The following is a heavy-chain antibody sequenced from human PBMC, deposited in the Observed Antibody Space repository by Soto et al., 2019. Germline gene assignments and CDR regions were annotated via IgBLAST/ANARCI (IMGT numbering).Heavy chain of an antibody. CDR2: IIPIFGTA. CDR3: ARDSVPMIVVAHGEYYYGMDF. J-gene: IGHJ6*02. Sequence: SVKVSCKASGGTFSSYAISWVRQAPGQGLEWMGGIIPIFGTANYAQKFQGRVTITADASTSTAYMELSSLRSEDTAVYYCARDSVPMIVVAHGEYYYGMDFRGPGTTVTV. D-gene: IGHD3-22*01. CDR1: GGTFSSYA. V-gene: IGHV1-69*13.